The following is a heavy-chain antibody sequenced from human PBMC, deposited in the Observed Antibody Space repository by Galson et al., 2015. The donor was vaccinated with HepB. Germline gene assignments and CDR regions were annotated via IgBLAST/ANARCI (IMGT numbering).Heavy chain of an antibody. V-gene: IGHV6-1*01. J-gene: IGHJ6*03. Sequence: CAISGDSVSSISAAWNWIRQSPSRGLEWLGRTYYRSKWYNDYALSVKSRITINPDTSKNQFSLQLNSVTPEDTAVYYCARGSAYSSPVMAHYYYYYMDVWGKGTTVTVSS. D-gene: IGHD6-13*01. CDR3: ARGSAYSSPVMAHYYYYYMDV. CDR2: TYYRSKWYN. CDR1: GDSVSSISAA.